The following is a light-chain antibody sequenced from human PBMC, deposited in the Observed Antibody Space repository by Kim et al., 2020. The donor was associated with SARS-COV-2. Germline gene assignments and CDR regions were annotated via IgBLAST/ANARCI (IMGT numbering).Light chain of an antibody. CDR3: QQYYSYSYT. CDR1: QGISSY. Sequence: SESTGDRVTITCRASQGISSYLAWYQQKPGKAPKLLNYAASTLQSGVPSRFSGSGSGTDFTLTISCLQSEDFATYYCQQYYSYSYTFGQGTKLEI. V-gene: IGKV1-8*01. CDR2: AAS. J-gene: IGKJ2*01.